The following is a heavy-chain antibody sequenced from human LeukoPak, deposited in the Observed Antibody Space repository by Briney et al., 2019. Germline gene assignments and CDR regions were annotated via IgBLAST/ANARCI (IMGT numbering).Heavy chain of an antibody. CDR1: GFTVSRSF. J-gene: IGHJ3*02. CDR2: LYRDGGTT. V-gene: IGHV3-53*01. Sequence: GGSLRLSCAASGFTVSRSFMNGVGQAPGKGLEWLAILYRDGGTTYYADSVKGRFTISRDSSKNTLYLQMNSLRAEDTAVYYCAKIIAVAGTGEDNVFDIRGQGTMVTVSS. D-gene: IGHD6-13*01. CDR3: AKIIAVAGTGEDNVFDI.